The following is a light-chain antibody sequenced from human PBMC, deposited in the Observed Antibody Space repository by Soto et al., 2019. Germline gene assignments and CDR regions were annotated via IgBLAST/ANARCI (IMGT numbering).Light chain of an antibody. CDR1: QGINNY. J-gene: IGKJ1*01. Sequence: DIQVTQSPSSLSASVGDRVTITCRASQGINNYLAWYQKKPGEAPKLLIYGASTLQTGVPSRFSGSGSGTEFTLTISSRQPEDFAPYYCQQLTTYSWTFGQGTKVEIK. CDR3: QQLTTYSWT. V-gene: IGKV1-9*01. CDR2: GAS.